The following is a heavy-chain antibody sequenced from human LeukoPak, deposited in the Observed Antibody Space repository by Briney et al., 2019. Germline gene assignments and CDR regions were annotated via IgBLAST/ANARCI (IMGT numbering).Heavy chain of an antibody. V-gene: IGHV1-2*02. CDR3: AADYGDSGFDY. J-gene: IGHJ4*02. CDR1: GYTFTGYY. D-gene: IGHD4-17*01. Sequence: GASVKVSCKASGYTFTGYYMHWVRQAPGHGLGWMGWINPNSGGTNYAQKFQGRVTMTRDTSISTAYMELSRLRSDDTAVYYCAADYGDSGFDYWGQGTLVTVSS. CDR2: INPNSGGT.